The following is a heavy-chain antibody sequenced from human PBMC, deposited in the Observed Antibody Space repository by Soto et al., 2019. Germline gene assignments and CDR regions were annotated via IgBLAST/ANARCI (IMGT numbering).Heavy chain of an antibody. Sequence: SGPTLVNPTQALTLTCTFSGFSLSTSGLSVGWIRQPPGKALEWLALIYWDDDKRYSPSLKSRLTITKDTSKNQVVLTMTDMDPVDTATYYCAHRRSGRSSVPYFAYWGQGTLVTVSS. CDR3: AHRRSGRSSVPYFAY. V-gene: IGHV2-5*02. CDR2: IYWDDDK. CDR1: GFSLSTSGLS. D-gene: IGHD1-26*01. J-gene: IGHJ4*02.